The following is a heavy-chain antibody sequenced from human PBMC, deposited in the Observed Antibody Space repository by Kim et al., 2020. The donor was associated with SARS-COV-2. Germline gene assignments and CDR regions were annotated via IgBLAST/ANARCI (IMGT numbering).Heavy chain of an antibody. V-gene: IGHV3-30*04. CDR1: GFTFSSYA. J-gene: IGHJ4*02. CDR3: ARAKAVADYFDY. D-gene: IGHD6-19*01. Sequence: GGSLRLSCAASGFTFSSYAMHWVRQAPGKGLEWVAVISYDGSNKYYADSVKGRFTISRDNSRNTLYLQMNSLRAADTAVYYCARAKAVADYFDYLGQGT. CDR2: ISYDGSNK.